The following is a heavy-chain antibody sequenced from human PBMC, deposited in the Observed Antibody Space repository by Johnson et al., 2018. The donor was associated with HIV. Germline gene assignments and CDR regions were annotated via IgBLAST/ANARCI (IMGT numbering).Heavy chain of an antibody. CDR3: ARDWGFDDSSWPMEMGGAVDI. V-gene: IGHV3-74*01. D-gene: IGHD6-13*01. CDR2: INWNGGST. Sequence: VQLVESGGGLVQPGGSLRLSCAASGFTFSSYWMHWVRQAPGKGLLWVSRINWNGGSTGYADSVKGRFTISRDNAKNSLYLQMNSLRAEDTAVYYCARDWGFDDSSWPMEMGGAVDIWGQGTMVTVSS. CDR1: GFTFSSYW. J-gene: IGHJ3*02.